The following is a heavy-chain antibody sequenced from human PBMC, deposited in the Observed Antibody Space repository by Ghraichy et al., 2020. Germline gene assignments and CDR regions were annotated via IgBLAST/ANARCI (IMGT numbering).Heavy chain of an antibody. D-gene: IGHD4-23*01. CDR1: GFIFSSYG. V-gene: IGHV3-30*18. J-gene: IGHJ4*02. Sequence: GESLRLSCAASGFIFSSYGMHWVRQAPGKGLEWVAVISFDGSTKYYADSVKGRFTISRDNSKNTLCLQMNSLRAEDTAVYYCAKEVNYGGNLVGDYWGQGTLVTVSS. CDR2: ISFDGSTK. CDR3: AKEVNYGGNLVGDY.